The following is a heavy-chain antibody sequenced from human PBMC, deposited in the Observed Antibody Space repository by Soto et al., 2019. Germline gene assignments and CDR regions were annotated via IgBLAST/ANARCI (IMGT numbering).Heavy chain of an antibody. CDR1: GGSVSSSRYD. CDR3: ARSSRYCSAGSCYRY. CDR2: IYYSGCT. D-gene: IGHD2-15*01. J-gene: IGHJ4*01. V-gene: IGHV4-39*01. Sequence: PSETPSLTSTVSGGSVSSSRYDWGWIRKPPGKGLEWIGSIYYSGCTYYNPSLKSRVTISVDTSKNQFSLKLSSVTAADTAVYYCARSSRYCSAGSCYRYWGHGTPVTVSS.